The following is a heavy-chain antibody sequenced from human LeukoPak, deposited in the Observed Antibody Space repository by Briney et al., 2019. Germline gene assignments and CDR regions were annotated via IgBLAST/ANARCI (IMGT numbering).Heavy chain of an antibody. Sequence: SETLSLTCTVSGGSISSGDYYWSWIRQPPGKGLEWIGYIYYSGSTYYNPSLKSRVTISVDTSKNQFSLKLSSVTAADTAVYYCARVGTIFGVVIIQPYFDYWGQGTLVTVSP. V-gene: IGHV4-30-4*01. CDR1: GGSISSGDYY. CDR3: ARVGTIFGVVIIQPYFDY. D-gene: IGHD3-3*01. CDR2: IYYSGST. J-gene: IGHJ4*02.